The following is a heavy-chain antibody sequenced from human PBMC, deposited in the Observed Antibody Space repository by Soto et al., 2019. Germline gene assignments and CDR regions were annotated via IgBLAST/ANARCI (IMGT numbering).Heavy chain of an antibody. J-gene: IGHJ4*02. Sequence: GGSLRLSCAASGFTFSSYSMNWVRQAPGKGLEWVSYISSSSSTIYYADSVKGRFTISRDNAKNSLYLQMNSLRDEDTAVYYCARSPYYYDTGGYVYWGQGTLVTVSS. CDR2: ISSSSSTI. CDR3: ARSPYYYDTGGYVY. CDR1: GFTFSSYS. D-gene: IGHD3-22*01. V-gene: IGHV3-48*02.